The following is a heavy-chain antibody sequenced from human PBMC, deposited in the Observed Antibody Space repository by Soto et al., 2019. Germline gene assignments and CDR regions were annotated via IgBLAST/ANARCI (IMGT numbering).Heavy chain of an antibody. Sequence: QITLNESGPTVVRPTETLTLTCRFSGFSLTTSGVGVGWXXXXXXXXXXXLALIYWDDDKRYSASLKSRLTITKDTSKNQVVLTVSDLDPTDTATYYCAHRVLRTVFGLVTTTAIYFDFWGQGTPVAVSS. D-gene: IGHD3-3*01. V-gene: IGHV2-5*02. CDR1: GFSLTTSGVG. CDR3: AHRVLRTVFGLVTTTAIYFDF. CDR2: IYWDDDK. J-gene: IGHJ4*02.